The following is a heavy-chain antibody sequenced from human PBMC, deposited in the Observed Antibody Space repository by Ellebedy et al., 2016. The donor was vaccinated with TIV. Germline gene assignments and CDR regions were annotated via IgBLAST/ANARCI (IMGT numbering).Heavy chain of an antibody. Sequence: AASVKVPCKASGGTFSSYAISWVRQAPGQGLEWMGRIIPILGIANYAQKFQGRVTITADKSTSTAYMELSSLRSEDTAVYYCARDSNTDRTQDYWGQGTLVTVSS. J-gene: IGHJ4*02. V-gene: IGHV1-69*04. CDR1: GGTFSSYA. CDR3: ARDSNTDRTQDY. CDR2: IIPILGIA. D-gene: IGHD2-2*01.